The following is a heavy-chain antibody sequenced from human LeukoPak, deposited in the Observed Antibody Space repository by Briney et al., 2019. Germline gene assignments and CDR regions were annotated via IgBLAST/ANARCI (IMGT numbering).Heavy chain of an antibody. J-gene: IGHJ4*02. D-gene: IGHD4-23*01. CDR2: IYYSGST. Sequence: PSETLSLTCTVSGGSISNYYWSWIRQPPGKGLEWIGYIYYSGSTNYNPSLKSRVSISVDTSKNQFSLKLTSVTTADTAVYYCTRGTAVYGGNSPYYFDYWGQGTLVAVSS. CDR1: GGSISNYY. CDR3: TRGTAVYGGNSPYYFDY. V-gene: IGHV4-59*01.